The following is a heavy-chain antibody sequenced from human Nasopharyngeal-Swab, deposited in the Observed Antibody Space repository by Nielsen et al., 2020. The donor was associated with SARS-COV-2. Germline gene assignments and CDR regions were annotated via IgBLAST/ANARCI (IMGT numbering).Heavy chain of an antibody. V-gene: IGHV3-30*18. CDR2: ISYDGSNT. CDR3: AKDRRYYDILTGYFPRASANTYYYYYGMDV. Sequence: GGSLRLSCAASGFTFSSYGMHWVRQAPGKGLEWVAVISYDGSNTYYADSVKGRFTISRDNSKNTLYLQMNSLRAEDTAVYYCAKDRRYYDILTGYFPRASANTYYYYYGMDVWGQGTTVTVSS. J-gene: IGHJ6*02. CDR1: GFTFSSYG. D-gene: IGHD3-9*01.